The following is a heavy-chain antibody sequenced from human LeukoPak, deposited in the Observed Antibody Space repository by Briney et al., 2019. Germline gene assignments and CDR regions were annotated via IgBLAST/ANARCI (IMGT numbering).Heavy chain of an antibody. Sequence: GGSLRLLCAASRFTFSIYAMSGVPQAPGGGVEGVSPISGSGSTKYYADSVKGRFTISRDNSKNTLYLQMNSLRAEDTAVYYCAKTEIGYSSGWPFQHWGQGTLVTVSS. CDR2: ISGSGSTK. CDR3: AKTEIGYSSGWPFQH. V-gene: IGHV3-23*01. CDR1: RFTFSIYA. D-gene: IGHD6-19*01. J-gene: IGHJ1*01.